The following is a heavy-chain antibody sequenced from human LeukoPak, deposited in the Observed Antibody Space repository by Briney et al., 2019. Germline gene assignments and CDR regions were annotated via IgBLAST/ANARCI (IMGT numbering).Heavy chain of an antibody. V-gene: IGHV3-49*03. J-gene: IGHJ4*02. Sequence: GGSLRLSCTASGFTFSDYAMSWFRQAPGKGLDWVGFIRTKAHGGTAEYAASVKDRFTISRDDSKSIAHLQMNSLKIEDTAVYYCSRDPTTIARGYFDYWGQGTLVTVPS. CDR2: IRTKAHGGTA. CDR1: GFTFSDYA. CDR3: SRDPTTIARGYFDY. D-gene: IGHD4-11*01.